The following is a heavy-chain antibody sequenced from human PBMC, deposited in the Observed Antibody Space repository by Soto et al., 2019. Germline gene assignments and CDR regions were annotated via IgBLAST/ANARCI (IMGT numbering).Heavy chain of an antibody. CDR2: ISGSGGST. CDR1: GFTFSSYS. Sequence: GGSLRLSCAASGFTFSSYSINWVRQAPGKGLEWVSAISGSGGSTYYADSVKGRFTISRDNSKNTLYLQMNSLRAEDTAVYYCAKDGRYYESSGPVFDYWGQGTLVTVSS. J-gene: IGHJ4*02. CDR3: AKDGRYYESSGPVFDY. D-gene: IGHD3-22*01. V-gene: IGHV3-23*01.